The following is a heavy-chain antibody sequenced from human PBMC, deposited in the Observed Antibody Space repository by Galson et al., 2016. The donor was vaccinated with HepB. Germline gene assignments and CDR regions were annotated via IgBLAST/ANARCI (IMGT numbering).Heavy chain of an antibody. CDR3: ARDTGVEPCSGGSCYSPRWFDP. D-gene: IGHD2-15*01. CDR2: IIPVFGTE. V-gene: IGHV1-69*13. Sequence: SVKVSCKASGGTFSRYAINWVRQAPGQGLEWMGGIIPVFGTEFYAQKFQGRVTITADESTNTASMELSSLRSEDTAIYYCARDTGVEPCSGGSCYSPRWFDPWGQGTLVTVSS. J-gene: IGHJ5*02. CDR1: GGTFSRYA.